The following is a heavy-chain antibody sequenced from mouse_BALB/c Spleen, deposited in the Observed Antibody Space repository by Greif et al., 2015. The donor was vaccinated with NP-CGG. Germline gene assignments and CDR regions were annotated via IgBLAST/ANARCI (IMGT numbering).Heavy chain of an antibody. CDR2: IDPANGNT. Sequence: VQLQQSGAELVKPGASVKLSCTASGFNIKDTYMHWVKQRPEQGLEWIGRIDPANGNTKYDPKFQGKATITADTSSNTAYLQLNSLTSEDTAVYYCASSGDGYLFAYWGQGTLVTVSA. CDR3: ASSGDGYLFAY. D-gene: IGHD2-3*01. CDR1: GFNIKDTY. J-gene: IGHJ3*01. V-gene: IGHV14-3*02.